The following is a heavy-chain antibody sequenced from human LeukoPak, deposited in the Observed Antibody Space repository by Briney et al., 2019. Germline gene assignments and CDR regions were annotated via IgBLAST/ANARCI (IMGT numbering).Heavy chain of an antibody. V-gene: IGHV1-69*04. CDR2: LIPILGTA. Sequence: ASVKVSCKPSGGTFSNYAVNWVRQAPGQGLEWMGRLIPILGTANYAQKFLGRVTITADKSTSTAFMELHSLRSEDTALYYCATYLVGSAHGPDSWGQGTLVAVSS. J-gene: IGHJ4*02. D-gene: IGHD1-26*01. CDR3: ATYLVGSAHGPDS. CDR1: GGTFSNYA.